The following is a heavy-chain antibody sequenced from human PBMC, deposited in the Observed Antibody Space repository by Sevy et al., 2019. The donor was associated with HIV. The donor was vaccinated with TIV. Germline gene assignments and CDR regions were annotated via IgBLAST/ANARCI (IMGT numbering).Heavy chain of an antibody. CDR1: GFSFGDYA. Sequence: GGSLILSCTASGFSFGDYAMNWVRQAPGKGLEWVAFLKNKARGGTLDHAASVKGRFTISRDDSKSIVYLQMNDLRTEDTGVYYWTRWKGAQSIFDYWGQGALVTVSS. V-gene: IGHV3-49*04. CDR3: TRWKGAQSIFDY. D-gene: IGHD1-1*01. CDR2: LKNKARGGTL. J-gene: IGHJ4*02.